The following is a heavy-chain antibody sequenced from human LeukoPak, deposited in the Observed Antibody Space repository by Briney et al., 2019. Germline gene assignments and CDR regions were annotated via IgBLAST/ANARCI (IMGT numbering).Heavy chain of an antibody. V-gene: IGHV3-23*01. CDR1: AFTFSSYD. J-gene: IGHJ4*02. D-gene: IGHD3-22*01. CDR2: IRGGGGST. Sequence: GGSLRLSCAASAFTFSSYDMSWVRQAPGKGLDWVSAIRGGGGSTYYADSVKGRFTISRDNSMNTLYLQMNSMRAEDTAVYYCAKATFSSGYYYYHWGQGTLVTVSS. CDR3: AKATFSSGYYYYH.